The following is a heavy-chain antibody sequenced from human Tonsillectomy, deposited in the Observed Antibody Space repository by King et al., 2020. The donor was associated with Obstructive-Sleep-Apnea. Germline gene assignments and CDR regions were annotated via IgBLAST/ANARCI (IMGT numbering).Heavy chain of an antibody. CDR3: AKDDYCSSATCYGEYFDY. CDR2: ISGSGGGT. J-gene: IGHJ4*02. V-gene: IGHV3-23*04. CDR1: GFSFSSYV. D-gene: IGHD2-2*01. Sequence: VQLVESGGGLVQPGGSLRLSCAASGFSFSSYVMSWVLQAPGKGLEWVSTISGSGGGTDYADSVKGRFTISRDNSKNTLYLQMNSLRAEDTAVYYCAKDDYCSSATCYGEYFDYWGQGALVTVSS.